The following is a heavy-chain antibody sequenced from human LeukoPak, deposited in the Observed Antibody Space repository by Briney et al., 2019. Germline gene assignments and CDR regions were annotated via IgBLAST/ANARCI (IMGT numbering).Heavy chain of an antibody. V-gene: IGHV4-34*01. J-gene: IGHJ4*02. CDR3: ARCNGYSSTWPFDY. CDR2: INHSGST. Sequence: SETLSLTCAVYGGSFSGYYWCWIRQPPGKGLEWNGEINHSGSTNYNPSLKSRVTISVDTSKNQFSLKLSSATAADTAVYYCARCNGYSSTWPFDYWGQGTLVTVSS. D-gene: IGHD5-12*01. CDR1: GGSFSGYY.